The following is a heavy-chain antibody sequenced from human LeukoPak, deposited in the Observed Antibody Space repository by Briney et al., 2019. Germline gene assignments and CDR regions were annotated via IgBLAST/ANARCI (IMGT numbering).Heavy chain of an antibody. D-gene: IGHD3-10*01. CDR1: GFTFSTYN. V-gene: IGHV3-48*01. Sequence: GGSLRLSCAASGFTFSTYNMNWLRQAPGKGLEWVSYISSGSSTIFYADSVKGRFTVSRDNAKTSLYLQMNSLRAEDTAVYYCARATPSGSYWFDYWGQGTLVTVSS. CDR2: ISSGSSTI. CDR3: ARATPSGSYWFDY. J-gene: IGHJ4*02.